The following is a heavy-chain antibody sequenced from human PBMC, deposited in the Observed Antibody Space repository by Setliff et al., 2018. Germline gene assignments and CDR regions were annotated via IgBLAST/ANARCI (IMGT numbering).Heavy chain of an antibody. J-gene: IGHJ4*03. V-gene: IGHV4-59*01. CDR2: VYYSGTA. CDR1: EGSLSTYY. D-gene: IGHD5-12*01. CDR3: ARGGTFRYFDF. Sequence: SETLSLTCTVSEGSLSTYYWSWIRQPPGKGLEFIGYVYYSGTANYSPALRSRLTISVDTSKNQFSLKLRSVTAADTAVYHCARGGTFRYFDFWG.